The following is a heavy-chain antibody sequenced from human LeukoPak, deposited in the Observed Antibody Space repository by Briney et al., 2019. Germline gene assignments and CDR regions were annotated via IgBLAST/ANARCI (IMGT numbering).Heavy chain of an antibody. J-gene: IGHJ6*03. Sequence: GGSLRLSCAASGFTFGIYSMTWVRQAPGKGLEWVSSISSTSMYIYYADSMRGRFTISRDNAENSLFLQIDSLGVEDTAVYSCAGVAAGAEAHTLHYHYLDVWGKGTTVTVSS. D-gene: IGHD6-13*01. CDR3: AGVAAGAEAHTLHYHYLDV. CDR1: GFTFGIYS. V-gene: IGHV3-21*01. CDR2: ISSTSMYI.